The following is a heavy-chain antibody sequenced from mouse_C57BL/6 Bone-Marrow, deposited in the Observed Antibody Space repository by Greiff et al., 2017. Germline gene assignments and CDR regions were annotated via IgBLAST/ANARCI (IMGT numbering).Heavy chain of an antibody. V-gene: IGHV5-9-1*02. J-gene: IGHJ2*01. CDR1: GFTFSSYA. D-gene: IGHD1-1*01. CDR3: TREGYYGSVDY. CDR2: ISSGGDYI. Sequence: EVKLVESGEGLVKPGGSLKLSCAASGFTFSSYAMSWVRQTPEKRLEWVAYISSGGDYIYYDYTVKGRFTISRDNARNTLYLQMSSLKSEDTAMYYCTREGYYGSVDYWGQGTTLTVSS.